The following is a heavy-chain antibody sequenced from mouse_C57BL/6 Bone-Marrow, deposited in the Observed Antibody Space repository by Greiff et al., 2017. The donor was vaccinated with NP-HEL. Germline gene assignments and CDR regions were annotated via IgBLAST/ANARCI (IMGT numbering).Heavy chain of an antibody. CDR3: ARLHYYGSSFDD. CDR1: GYTFTDYN. CDR2: INPNNGGT. V-gene: IGHV1-18*01. D-gene: IGHD1-1*01. J-gene: IGHJ2*01. Sequence: EVKLQQSGPELVKPGASVKIPCKASGYTFTDYNMDWVKQSHGKSLEWIGDINPNNGGTIYNQKFKGKATLTVDKSSSTAYIELRSLTSEDTAVYYCARLHYYGSSFDDWGQGTTLTVSS.